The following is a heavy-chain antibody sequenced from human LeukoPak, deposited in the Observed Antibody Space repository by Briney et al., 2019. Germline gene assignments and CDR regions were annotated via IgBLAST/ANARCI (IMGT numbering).Heavy chain of an antibody. D-gene: IGHD3-10*01. V-gene: IGHV3-21*01. Sequence: GGSLRLSCAASGFTFISYNMNWVRQAPGKGLEWVSSISSRSSYIYYADSVQGRFTISRDNAKNSLYLQMNSLRAEDTAVYYCARGLDNYGPGSSDWGQGTLVTVSS. J-gene: IGHJ4*02. CDR3: ARGLDNYGPGSSD. CDR1: GFTFISYN. CDR2: ISSRSSYI.